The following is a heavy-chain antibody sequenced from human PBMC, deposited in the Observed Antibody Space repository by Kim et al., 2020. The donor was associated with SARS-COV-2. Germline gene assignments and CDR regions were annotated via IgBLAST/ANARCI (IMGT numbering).Heavy chain of an antibody. J-gene: IGHJ4*02. Sequence: SETLSLTCAVYGGSFSGYYWSWIRQPPGKGLEWIGEINHSGSTNYNPSLKSRVTISVDTSKNQFSLKLSSVTAADTAVYYCARRRGRYYYGSGSDLDYWGQGTLVTVSS. D-gene: IGHD3-10*01. CDR1: GGSFSGYY. CDR2: INHSGST. V-gene: IGHV4-34*01. CDR3: ARRRGRYYYGSGSDLDY.